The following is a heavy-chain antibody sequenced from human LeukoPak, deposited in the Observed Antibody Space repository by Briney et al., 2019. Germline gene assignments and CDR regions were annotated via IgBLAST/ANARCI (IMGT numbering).Heavy chain of an antibody. CDR2: IWSDGSNK. D-gene: IGHD2-15*01. CDR3: ARVPMVAGASYNWFVP. V-gene: IGHV3-33*01. J-gene: IGHJ5*02. Sequence: GGSLGLFCAASGFTFSNYGMHWVRQAPGKGLEGVAVIWSDGSNKHYADSASGRFTISRDNSKNTLYLQTNSLRAEDTAVYYCARVPMVAGASYNWFVPWGQGTLVTV. CDR1: GFTFSNYG.